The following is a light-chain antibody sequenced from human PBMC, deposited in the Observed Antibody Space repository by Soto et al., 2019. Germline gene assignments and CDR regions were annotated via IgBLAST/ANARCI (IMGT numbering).Light chain of an antibody. Sequence: EIVMTQSPATLSVSPGERAALSCRASQSVSGNLAWYQQTPGQAPRLLIYGASTRATGIPARFSGSGFGTEFTLTISSLKSEDFAVYYSQQYHYRPPAFGQGTRLEIK. J-gene: IGKJ5*01. CDR2: GAS. CDR1: QSVSGN. V-gene: IGKV3-15*01. CDR3: QQYHYRPPA.